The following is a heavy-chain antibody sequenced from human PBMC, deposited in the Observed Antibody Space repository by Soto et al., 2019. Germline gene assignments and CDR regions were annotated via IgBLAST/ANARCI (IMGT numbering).Heavy chain of an antibody. CDR2: IWHDGSDK. D-gene: IGHD2-8*01. V-gene: IGHV3-33*01. CDR1: GFTFSSYD. CDR3: VRDGRTNGYYYGMDV. J-gene: IGHJ6*02. Sequence: QVQLVESGGGVVQPGRSLRLSCAASGFTFSSYDMHWVRQAPGKGLEWGAAIWHDGSDKYYADSVKGRFTISRDNSKSTMYLQMNSLRVEDTAVYYCVRDGRTNGYYYGMDVWGQGTTVTVSS.